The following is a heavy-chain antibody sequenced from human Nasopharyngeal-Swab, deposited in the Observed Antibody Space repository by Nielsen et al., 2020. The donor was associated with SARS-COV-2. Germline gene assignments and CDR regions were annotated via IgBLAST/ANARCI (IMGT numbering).Heavy chain of an antibody. D-gene: IGHD2-21*02. V-gene: IGHV4-4*02. J-gene: IGHJ5*02. CDR2: VHRSGTT. Sequence: WIRQPPGQGLEWIGEVHRSGTTNCNPTLKSRVTISVDKSKNNFSLKLNSVTAADTALYYCARGGDWRFDPWGQGTLVTVSS. CDR3: ARGGDWRFDP.